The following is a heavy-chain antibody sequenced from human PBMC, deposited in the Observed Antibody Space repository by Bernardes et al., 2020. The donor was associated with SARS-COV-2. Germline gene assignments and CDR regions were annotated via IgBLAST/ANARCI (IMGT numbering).Heavy chain of an antibody. D-gene: IGHD6-6*01. J-gene: IGHJ4*02. CDR3: ARDPIAARPTFDY. Sequence: GGFPRLSTAASRFTSSRYWISWLLPSPGKGLEWVAHIKQDGSENYYVDSVKGRFTISRDNAKNSLFLQMNSLRAEDTAVYYCARDPIAARPTFDYWGQGTLVTVSS. CDR2: IKQDGSEN. V-gene: IGHV3-7*03. CDR1: RFTSSRYW.